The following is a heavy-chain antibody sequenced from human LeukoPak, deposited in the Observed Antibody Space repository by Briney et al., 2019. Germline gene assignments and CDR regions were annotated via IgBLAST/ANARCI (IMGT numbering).Heavy chain of an antibody. CDR2: INPSGGST. D-gene: IGHD6-13*01. J-gene: IGHJ4*02. Sequence: GASVQVSCKASGYTFTSCYMHWVRQAPGQGLEWMGKINPSGGSTTYAQKFQGRVTMTRDMSASTVYMELSSLTSEDTAVYYCAKDRGVFKQLVKDYFDYWGQGTLVTVSS. V-gene: IGHV1-46*01. CDR1: GYTFTSCY. CDR3: AKDRGVFKQLVKDYFDY.